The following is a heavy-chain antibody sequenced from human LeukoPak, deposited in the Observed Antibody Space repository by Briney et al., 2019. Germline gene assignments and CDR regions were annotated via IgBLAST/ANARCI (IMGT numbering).Heavy chain of an antibody. V-gene: IGHV4-4*07. CDR1: GGSISSYY. CDR2: IYTSGST. CDR3: ATGRDPYKTGH. Sequence: SETLSITCTVSGGSISSYYWSWIRPPAGEGLGWIGRIYTSGSTNYDPSLKSRVTMSVDTSKNQFSLKLSSLAAADTAVYYCATGRDPYKTGHWGQGTLVTVSS. J-gene: IGHJ4*02. D-gene: IGHD5-24*01.